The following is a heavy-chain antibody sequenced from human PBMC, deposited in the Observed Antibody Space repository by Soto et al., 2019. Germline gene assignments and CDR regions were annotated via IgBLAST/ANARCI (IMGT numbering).Heavy chain of an antibody. V-gene: IGHV1-69*12. CDR2: IIPMFGTA. CDR1: GGTFSTYA. Sequence: QVQLVQSGAEVKKPESSVKVSCKAPGGTFSTYAISWVRQATGQGLEWMGGIIPMFGTANYAQRFQDRVTITADESTNTVYMELSRLRSEDTAVYFCASGIQLWLRRINNGYSGWGQGTLVTVSS. CDR3: ASGIQLWLRRINNGYSG. D-gene: IGHD5-18*01. J-gene: IGHJ4*02.